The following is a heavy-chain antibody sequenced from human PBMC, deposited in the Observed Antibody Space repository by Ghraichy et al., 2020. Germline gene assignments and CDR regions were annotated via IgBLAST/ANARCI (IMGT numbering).Heavy chain of an antibody. J-gene: IGHJ6*02. CDR1: GGSISSYY. CDR3: ARDPLRGNLMREYGMDV. V-gene: IGHV4-4*07. D-gene: IGHD3-16*01. Sequence: SETLSLTCTVSGGSISSYYWSWIRQPAGKGLEWIGRIYTSGSTNYNPSLKSRVTMSVDTSKNQFSLKLSSVTAADTAVYYCARDPLRGNLMREYGMDVWGQGTTVTVSS. CDR2: IYTSGST.